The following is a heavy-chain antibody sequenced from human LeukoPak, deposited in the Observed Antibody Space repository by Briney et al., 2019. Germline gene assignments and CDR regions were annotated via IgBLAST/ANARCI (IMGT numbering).Heavy chain of an antibody. V-gene: IGHV3-23*01. J-gene: IGHJ4*02. Sequence: GGSLRLSCAASGFTLSTYAMSWVRQTPGKGLEWVAATSSSDAGTYHADSVRGRFTISRDNFKNTLYLQMNSLRAEDAAVYFCAKAPVTSCRGAYCYPFDYWGQGTLVTVSS. CDR2: TSSSDAGT. CDR1: GFTLSTYA. CDR3: AKAPVTSCRGAYCYPFDY. D-gene: IGHD2-21*01.